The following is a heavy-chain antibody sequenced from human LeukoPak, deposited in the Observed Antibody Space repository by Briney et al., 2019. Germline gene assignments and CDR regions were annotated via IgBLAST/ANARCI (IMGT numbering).Heavy chain of an antibody. CDR2: INGNGIT. CDR3: VRDELRTTYRFSWDP. CDR1: GGSIGLYF. V-gene: IGHV4-4*07. D-gene: IGHD3-16*02. Sequence: SETLSLTCTVSGGSIGLYFWSWIRQSAGKGLDWMGRINGNGITNYNPSLRSRVTMSVDTSKSQFSLNLRSVIAADSSVYYCVRDELRTTYRFSWDPWGQGILVTV. J-gene: IGHJ5*02.